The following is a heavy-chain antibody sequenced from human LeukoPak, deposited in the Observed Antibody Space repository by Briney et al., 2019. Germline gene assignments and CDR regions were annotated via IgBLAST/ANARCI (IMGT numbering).Heavy chain of an antibody. J-gene: IGHJ6*03. Sequence: GGSLRLSCAASGFTFSSYEMNWVRQAPGKGLEWVSYISSSGSTSYYADSMKGRFTSSRDNAKNSLYLQMNSLRAEDTAIYYCARDPYNGNYGDSYYYYMDVWGKGTTVTISS. CDR2: ISSSGSTS. CDR1: GFTFSSYE. CDR3: ARDPYNGNYGDSYYYYMDV. D-gene: IGHD1-26*01. V-gene: IGHV3-48*03.